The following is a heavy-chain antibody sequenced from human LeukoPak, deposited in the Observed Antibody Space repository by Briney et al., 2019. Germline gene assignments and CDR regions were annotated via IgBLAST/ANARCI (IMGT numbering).Heavy chain of an antibody. CDR3: ARRGGSSSRRGPIDY. V-gene: IGHV3-7*01. D-gene: IGHD6-6*01. CDR2: IKQDGSQR. CDR1: GFTFSDYW. Sequence: GGSLRLSCTASGFTFSDYWMTWVRQAPGKGPEWVANIKQDGSQRYYVDSVRGRFTISRDNAKNSLFLKMNGLRAEDTAVYYCARRGGSSSRRGPIDYWGQGTLVTVSS. J-gene: IGHJ4*02.